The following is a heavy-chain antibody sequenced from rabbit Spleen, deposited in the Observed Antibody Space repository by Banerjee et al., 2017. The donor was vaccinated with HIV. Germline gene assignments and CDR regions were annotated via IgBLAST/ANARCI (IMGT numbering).Heavy chain of an antibody. CDR3: ARNYVNAFDP. D-gene: IGHD1-1*01. Sequence: QSLEESGGDLVQPGASLTLTCTASGFDFSDNAMSWVRQAPGKGLEYITYIATDGNIYYASWAKGRFTVSKTSSTTVTLHMTSLTAADTATYFCARNYVNAFDPWGPGTLVTVS. J-gene: IGHJ2*01. CDR2: IATDGNI. V-gene: IGHV1S40*01. CDR1: GFDFSDNA.